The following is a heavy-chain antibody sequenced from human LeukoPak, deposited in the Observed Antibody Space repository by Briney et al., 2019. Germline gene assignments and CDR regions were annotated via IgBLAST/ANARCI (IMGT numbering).Heavy chain of an antibody. D-gene: IGHD1-7*01. V-gene: IGHV3-23*01. CDR1: GFTFSSYA. CDR2: ISGSGGST. Sequence: GGSLRLSCAASGFTFSSYAMSWVRQAPGKGLEWVSGISGSGGSTYYADSVKGRFTISRDNDKNTLYLQMRSLRAEDTAVYYCVRGAPGTTPFDHWGQGTLAAVSS. J-gene: IGHJ4*02. CDR3: VRGAPGTTPFDH.